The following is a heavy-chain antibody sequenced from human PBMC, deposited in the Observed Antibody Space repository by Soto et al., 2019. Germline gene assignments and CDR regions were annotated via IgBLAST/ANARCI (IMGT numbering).Heavy chain of an antibody. CDR3: ARHPSDFWFDP. Sequence: QLQLQESGPGLVKPSETLSLTCSVSGGSISSSSYFWGWIHQPPGKGLEWIGSIYYSGSTYYNPSLKSRVIVSVDTSKNQFSLKLSSVTAADTAVYYCARHPSDFWFDPWGQGTLVTVSS. V-gene: IGHV4-39*01. CDR1: GGSISSSSYF. D-gene: IGHD2-21*02. CDR2: IYYSGST. J-gene: IGHJ5*02.